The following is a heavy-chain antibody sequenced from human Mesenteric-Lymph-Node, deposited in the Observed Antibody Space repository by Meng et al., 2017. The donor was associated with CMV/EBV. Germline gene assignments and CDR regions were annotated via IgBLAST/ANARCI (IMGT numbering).Heavy chain of an antibody. CDR3: ARAGQSDY. J-gene: IGHJ4*02. CDR2: ISYDGSNK. CDR1: GFTFSSYA. V-gene: IGHV3-30-3*01. Sequence: GGSLRLSCAASGFTFSSYAMHWVRQAPGKGLEWVAVISYDGSNKYYADSVKGRFTISRDNSKNTLYLQMNSLRAEDTAVYYCARAGQSDYWGQGTLVTVSS.